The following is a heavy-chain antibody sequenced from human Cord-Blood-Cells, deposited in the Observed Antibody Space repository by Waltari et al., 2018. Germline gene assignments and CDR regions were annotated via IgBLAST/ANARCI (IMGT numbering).Heavy chain of an antibody. J-gene: IGHJ3*02. CDR3: ARDSGEYSSSSGAFDI. D-gene: IGHD6-6*01. CDR2: IYYSGST. CDR1: GGSISSGDYY. V-gene: IGHV4-30-4*01. Sequence: QVQLQESGPGLVKPSQTLSLTCTVSGGSISSGDYYWRWIRQPPGKGLEWIGYIYYSGSTYYNPSLKSRVTISVDTSKNQFSLKLSSVTAADTAVYYCARDSGEYSSSSGAFDIWGQGTMVTVSS.